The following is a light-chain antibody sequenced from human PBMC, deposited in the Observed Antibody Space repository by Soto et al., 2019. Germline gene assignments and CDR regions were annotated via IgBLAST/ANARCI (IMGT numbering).Light chain of an antibody. CDR3: HQYESYSPYT. CDR1: QTISSS. Sequence: EIQMTQSPPTLSASLGERVTITCRASQTISSSLAWYQQKPGQAPQLLISGASSLESGVPSRFSGSGSGTDFSLTIRSLQAADFATCYCHQYESYSPYTFGQGTKLEIK. V-gene: IGKV1-5*01. J-gene: IGKJ2*01. CDR2: GAS.